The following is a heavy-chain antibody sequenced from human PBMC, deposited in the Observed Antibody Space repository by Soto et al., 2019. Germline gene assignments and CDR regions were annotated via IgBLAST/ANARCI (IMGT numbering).Heavy chain of an antibody. Sequence: ESGGGLVKPGGSLRLSCAASGFTFSSYSMNWVRQAPGKGLEWVSSISSSSSYVYYADSVKGRFTISRDNAKNSLYLQMNSLRAEDTAVYYCARDLVRRNYYYGMDVWGQGTTVTVSS. V-gene: IGHV3-21*01. D-gene: IGHD3-10*01. CDR1: GFTFSSYS. CDR3: ARDLVRRNYYYGMDV. J-gene: IGHJ6*02. CDR2: ISSSSSYV.